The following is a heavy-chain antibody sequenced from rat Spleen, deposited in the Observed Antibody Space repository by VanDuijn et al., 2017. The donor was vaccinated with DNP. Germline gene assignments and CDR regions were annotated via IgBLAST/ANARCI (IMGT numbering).Heavy chain of an antibody. CDR2: ITSSGGST. V-gene: IGHV5S13*01. J-gene: IGHJ2*01. CDR1: GFTFRNYD. CDR3: ARPLFNYGSFPDC. Sequence: EVQLVESGGGLVQPGRSLKLSCAASGFTFRNYDMAWIRQVPGKGLEWVASITSSGGSTYYPDSVKGRFTISRDNAKNTLYLQMNSLNSEDTATYYCARPLFNYGSFPDCWGQGVMVTVSS. D-gene: IGHD1-3*01.